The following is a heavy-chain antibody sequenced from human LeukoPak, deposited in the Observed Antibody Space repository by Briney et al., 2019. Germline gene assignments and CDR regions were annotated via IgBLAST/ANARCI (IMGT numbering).Heavy chain of an antibody. V-gene: IGHV4-39*01. Sequence: PSETLSLTCTVSGGSISSSSYYWGWIRQPPGKGLEWIGSIYYSGSTYYNPSLKSRVTISVDTSKNQFSLKLSSVTAADTAVYYCVRVGSWYRRLDYWGQGTLVTVSS. CDR2: IYYSGST. CDR3: VRVGSWYRRLDY. D-gene: IGHD6-13*01. J-gene: IGHJ4*02. CDR1: GGSISSSSYY.